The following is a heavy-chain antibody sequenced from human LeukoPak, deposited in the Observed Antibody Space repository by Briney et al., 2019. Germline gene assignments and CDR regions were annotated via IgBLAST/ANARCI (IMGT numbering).Heavy chain of an antibody. CDR3: ARGGGSKGTNWFDP. J-gene: IGHJ5*02. CDR2: VKSDGSST. CDR1: GFTFSSYW. V-gene: IGHV3-74*01. D-gene: IGHD5-24*01. Sequence: GGSLRLSCAASGFTFSSYWMHWVRQVPGKGLVWVSRVKSDGSSTTYADSVKGRFTISRDNAKNTLYLQMNSLRAEDTAVYYCARGGGSKGTNWFDPWGQGTLVTVSS.